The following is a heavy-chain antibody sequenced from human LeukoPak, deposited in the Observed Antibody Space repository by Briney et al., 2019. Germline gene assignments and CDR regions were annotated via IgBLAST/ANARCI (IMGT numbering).Heavy chain of an antibody. D-gene: IGHD2-2*01. CDR1: GYTFTSYG. CDR2: ISAYNGNT. CDR3: ARVFPEVVPAATYYYYMDV. V-gene: IGHV1-18*01. Sequence: GASVKVSCKASGYTFTSYGISWVRQAPGQGLEWMGWISAYNGNTNYAQKLQGRVTMTTDTSTSTAYMELRSLRSDDTAVYYCARVFPEVVPAATYYYYMDVWGKGTTVTVSS. J-gene: IGHJ6*03.